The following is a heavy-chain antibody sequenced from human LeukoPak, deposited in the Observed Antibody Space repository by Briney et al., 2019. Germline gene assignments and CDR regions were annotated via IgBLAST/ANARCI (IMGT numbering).Heavy chain of an antibody. D-gene: IGHD1-26*01. CDR3: ARVGQPGSYYYYGMDV. Sequence: PGGSLRLSCAASGFTFSSYSMTWVRQAPGKGLEWVSSISSSSSYIYYADSVKGRFTISRDNAKNSLYLQMNSLRAEDTAVYYCARVGQPGSYYYYGMDVWGQGTTVTVSS. J-gene: IGHJ6*02. CDR1: GFTFSSYS. V-gene: IGHV3-21*01. CDR2: ISSSSSYI.